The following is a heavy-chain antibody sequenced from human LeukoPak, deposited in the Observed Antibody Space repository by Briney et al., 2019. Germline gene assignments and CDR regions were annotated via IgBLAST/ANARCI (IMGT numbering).Heavy chain of an antibody. CDR1: GGSFSGYY. Sequence: SETLSLTCAVYGGSFSGYYLSWIRQPPGKGLEWIGEINHSGNTNYNPSLKSRVTISIDTSKNQFSLKLSSVTAADTAMYYCARDLNYYDSSGYDYWGQGTLVTVSS. V-gene: IGHV4-34*01. CDR2: INHSGNT. J-gene: IGHJ4*02. D-gene: IGHD3-22*01. CDR3: ARDLNYYDSSGYDY.